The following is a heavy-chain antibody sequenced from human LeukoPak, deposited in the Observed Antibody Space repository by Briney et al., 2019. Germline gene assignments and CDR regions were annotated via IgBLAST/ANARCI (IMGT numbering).Heavy chain of an antibody. CDR2: IYYSGST. J-gene: IGHJ4*02. D-gene: IGHD2-15*01. V-gene: IGHV4-39*01. Sequence: SETLSLTCTVSGGSISSSSYYWGWIRQPPGKGLEWIGSIYYSGSTYYNPSLKGRVTISVDTSKNQFSLKLSPVTAADTAVYYCARGRYCSSGVNCYVGGYFDYWGQGTLVTVSS. CDR1: GGSISSSSYY. CDR3: ARGRYCSSGVNCYVGGYFDY.